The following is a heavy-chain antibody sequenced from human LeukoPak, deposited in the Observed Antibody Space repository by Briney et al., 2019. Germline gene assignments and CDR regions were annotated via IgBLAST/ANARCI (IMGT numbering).Heavy chain of an antibody. CDR2: ISYDGSNK. J-gene: IGHJ4*02. CDR1: GFTFSSYG. V-gene: IGHV3-30*18. CDR3: AKDEGPRHYYDSSGYYLD. D-gene: IGHD3-22*01. Sequence: PGGSLRLSCAASGFTFSSYGMHWVRQAPGKGLEWVAVISYDGSNKYYADSVKGRFTISRDNSKNTLYLQMNSLRAEDTAVYYCAKDEGPRHYYDSSGYYLDWGQGTLVTVSS.